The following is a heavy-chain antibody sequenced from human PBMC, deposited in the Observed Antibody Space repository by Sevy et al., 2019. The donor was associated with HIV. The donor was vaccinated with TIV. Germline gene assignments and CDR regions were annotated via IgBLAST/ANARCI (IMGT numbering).Heavy chain of an antibody. V-gene: IGHV3-48*03. CDR1: GFSFSSYE. D-gene: IGHD3-22*01. J-gene: IGHJ6*02. CDR2: ISSSGTTI. CDR3: ARDLPGDSRMDV. Sequence: GGSLRLSCAASGFSFSSYEMNWVRQAPGKGLEWFPYISSSGTTIYYADSVKGRFTVSRDNAKNSLYLQMNSLRGEDTSVYYCARDLPGDSRMDVWGQGTTVTVSS.